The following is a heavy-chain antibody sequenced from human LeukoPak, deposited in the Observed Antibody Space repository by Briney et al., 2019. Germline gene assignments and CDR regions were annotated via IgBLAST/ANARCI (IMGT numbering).Heavy chain of an antibody. Sequence: GGSLRLFCAASGFTFSSYWMSWVRQAPGKGLEWVANIKQDGSEKYYVDSVKGRFTISRDNAKNSLYLQMNSLRAEDAAVYYCARDMPTYYYDSSGPEGYWGQGTLVTVSS. CDR3: ARDMPTYYYDSSGPEGY. D-gene: IGHD3-22*01. J-gene: IGHJ4*02. CDR1: GFTFSSYW. CDR2: IKQDGSEK. V-gene: IGHV3-7*01.